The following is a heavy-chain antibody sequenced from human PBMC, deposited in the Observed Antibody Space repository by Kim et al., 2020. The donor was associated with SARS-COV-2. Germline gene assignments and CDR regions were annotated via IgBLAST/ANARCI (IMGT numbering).Heavy chain of an antibody. V-gene: IGHV3-23*01. CDR3: AKALTRGSFHSYYYYYGMDV. D-gene: IGHD1-26*01. Sequence: GGSLRLSCAASGITFSDYAMNWVRQAPGKGLEWVSAISGSGGAPYYADSVQGRFTISRDNSKDTLYLQMSSLRAEDMAIYYCAKALTRGSFHSYYYYYGMDVWRQGTTVTFS. J-gene: IGHJ6*02. CDR1: GITFSDYA. CDR2: ISGSGGAP.